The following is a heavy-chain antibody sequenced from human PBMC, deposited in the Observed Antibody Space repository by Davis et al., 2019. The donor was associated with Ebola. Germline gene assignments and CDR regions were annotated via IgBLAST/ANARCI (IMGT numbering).Heavy chain of an antibody. CDR3: ARVRTIFGVVILAY. Sequence: ASVKVSCKASGYTFTSYAMHWVRQAPGQRLEWMGWINAGNGNTKYSQKFQGRVTITRDTSASTAYMELSSLRSEDTAVYYCARVRTIFGVVILAYWGQGTLVTVSS. J-gene: IGHJ4*02. CDR1: GYTFTSYA. CDR2: INAGNGNT. V-gene: IGHV1-3*01. D-gene: IGHD3-3*01.